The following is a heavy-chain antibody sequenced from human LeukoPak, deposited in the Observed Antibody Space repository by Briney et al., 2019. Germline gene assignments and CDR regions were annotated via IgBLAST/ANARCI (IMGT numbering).Heavy chain of an antibody. CDR3: ARGSLHYYDSSGFEYSQH. Sequence: SETLSLTCAVSGGSISSGGYSWSWIRQPPGKGLEWIGYIYHSGSTYYNPSLKSRVTISVDRSKNQFSLKLSSVTAADTAVYYCARGSLHYYDSSGFEYSQHWGQGTLVTVSS. CDR1: GGSISSGGYS. CDR2: IYHSGST. D-gene: IGHD3-22*01. V-gene: IGHV4-30-2*01. J-gene: IGHJ1*01.